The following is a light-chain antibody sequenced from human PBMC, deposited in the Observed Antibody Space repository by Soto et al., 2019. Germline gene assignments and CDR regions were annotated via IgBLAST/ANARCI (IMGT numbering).Light chain of an antibody. Sequence: IQMTQSASTLSAYVGDRVTITCRASQSISSWLAWYQQKPGKAPKLLIYKASTLESGIPSRFSGSGSGTEFTLTISSLQPDDFATYYCQQSFTFGPGTKVDIK. CDR2: KAS. CDR1: QSISSW. CDR3: QQSFT. J-gene: IGKJ3*01. V-gene: IGKV1-5*03.